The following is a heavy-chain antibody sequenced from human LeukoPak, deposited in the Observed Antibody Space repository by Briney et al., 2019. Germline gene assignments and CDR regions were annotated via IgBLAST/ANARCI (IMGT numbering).Heavy chain of an antibody. CDR3: ARDSYERYDILTGYPRYGMDV. D-gene: IGHD3-9*01. CDR1: GYIFSDYY. J-gene: IGHJ6*02. CDR2: INPKSGAA. V-gene: IGHV1-2*02. Sequence: ASVKVSCKASGYIFSDYYMHWVRQAPGQGLEWLGWINPKSGAADYAQQFRGRVTMTRDTSINTDYMEMRRVTSDDTAVYYCARDSYERYDILTGYPRYGMDVWGQGTTVTVSS.